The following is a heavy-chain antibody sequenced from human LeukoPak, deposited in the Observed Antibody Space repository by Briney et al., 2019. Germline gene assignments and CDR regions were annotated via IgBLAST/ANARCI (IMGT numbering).Heavy chain of an antibody. CDR3: ARGQYSGSCFDN. CDR2: IYYSGST. D-gene: IGHD1-26*01. CDR1: GGSISSYL. Sequence: PSETLSLTCTVSGGSISSYLWSWIRQPPGKGLERIGYIYYSGSTNYNPSLKSRVTILVDTSKNQFSLKVSSVTAADTAVYYCARGQYSGSCFDNWGQGSLVTVSS. V-gene: IGHV4-59*01. J-gene: IGHJ4*02.